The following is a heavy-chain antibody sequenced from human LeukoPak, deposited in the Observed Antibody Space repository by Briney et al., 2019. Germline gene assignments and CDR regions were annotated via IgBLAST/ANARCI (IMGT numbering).Heavy chain of an antibody. Sequence: PSQTLSLTCTVSGGSISSGGYYWSWIRQHPGKGLEWIGYIYYSGSTYYNPSLKSRVTISVDTSKNQFSLKLSSVTAADTAVYYCARDRPIMTTGLYGMDVWGKGTTVTVSS. CDR2: IYYSGST. D-gene: IGHD4-11*01. J-gene: IGHJ6*04. V-gene: IGHV4-31*03. CDR1: GGSISSGGYY. CDR3: ARDRPIMTTGLYGMDV.